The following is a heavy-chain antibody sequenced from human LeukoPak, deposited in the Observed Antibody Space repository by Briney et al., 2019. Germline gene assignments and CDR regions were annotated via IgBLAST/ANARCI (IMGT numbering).Heavy chain of an antibody. Sequence: GGSLRLSCAASGFTFSTYAMSWVRQAPGKGLEWVSSISGSGGSTYYADSVKGRFTISRDTSKNTLYLQMNSLRAEDTAVYYCASNDYWGYYFDYWGQGTLVTVSS. V-gene: IGHV3-23*01. CDR2: ISGSGGST. CDR1: GFTFSTYA. CDR3: ASNDYWGYYFDY. D-gene: IGHD7-27*01. J-gene: IGHJ4*02.